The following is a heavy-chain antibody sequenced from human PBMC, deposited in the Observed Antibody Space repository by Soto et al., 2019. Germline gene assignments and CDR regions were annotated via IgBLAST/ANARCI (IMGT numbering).Heavy chain of an antibody. V-gene: IGHV1-69*12. CDR3: ARHKDRLQLGGNYYYRLDV. CDR1: GGTFSTSA. D-gene: IGHD5-12*01. CDR2: IMPVFPTP. Sequence: QVQLEQSGAEVKKPGSSVKVSCKASGGTFSTSAISWVRQAPGQGLEWMGGIMPVFPTPDYAQKFQGRVTITADESTPTAYWGWSGLRSDDTAVYYCARHKDRLQLGGNYYYRLDVWGQGTTVTVSS. J-gene: IGHJ6*02.